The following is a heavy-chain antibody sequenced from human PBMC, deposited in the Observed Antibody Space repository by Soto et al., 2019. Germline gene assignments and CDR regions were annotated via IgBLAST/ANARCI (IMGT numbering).Heavy chain of an antibody. J-gene: IGHJ4*02. CDR2: INHSGST. Sequence: SETLSLTCAVYGGSFSGYYWSWIRQPPGKGLEWIGEINHSGSTNYNPSLKSRVTISVETSKHQFSLKLSSVNAADTAVYYCAREIADYYDSSGYLGSRADYWGQGTLVTVSS. D-gene: IGHD3-22*01. CDR1: GGSFSGYY. V-gene: IGHV4-34*01. CDR3: AREIADYYDSSGYLGSRADY.